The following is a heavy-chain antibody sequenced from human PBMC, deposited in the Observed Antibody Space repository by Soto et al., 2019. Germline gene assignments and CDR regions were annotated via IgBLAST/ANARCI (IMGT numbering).Heavy chain of an antibody. CDR3: ARVAVADDNWFGP. J-gene: IGHJ5*02. CDR2: IYPGDSDT. CDR1: GYSFNSYW. D-gene: IGHD6-19*01. V-gene: IGHV5-51*01. Sequence: GESLXISCKGSGYSFNSYWIGWVRLMPGKGLEWMGIIYPGDSDTRYSPSFQSQVTISADKSISTAYLQWISLKASDTAMYYCARVAVADDNWFGPWGQRTLVTVSS.